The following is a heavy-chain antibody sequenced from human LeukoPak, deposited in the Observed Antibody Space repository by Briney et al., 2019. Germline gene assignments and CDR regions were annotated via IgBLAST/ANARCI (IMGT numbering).Heavy chain of an antibody. V-gene: IGHV4-59*01. D-gene: IGHD3-16*01. J-gene: IGHJ3*02. CDR3: ASGGGIDAFDI. Sequence: SETLSLTCTVSGGSISSYYWSWIRQPPGKGLEWIGYIYYSGSTNYNPSLKSRVTISVNTSKNQFSLKLSSVTAADTAVYYCASGGGIDAFDIWGQGTMVTVSS. CDR1: GGSISSYY. CDR2: IYYSGST.